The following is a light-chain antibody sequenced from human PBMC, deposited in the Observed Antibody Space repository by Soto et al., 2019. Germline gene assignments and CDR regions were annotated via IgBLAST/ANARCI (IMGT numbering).Light chain of an antibody. CDR3: QQLNNYPLT. Sequence: DIQMAQSPSTLSASVGDRVTITCRASQSISSWLAWYRQKPGKAPKLLIYDASSLESGVPSRFSGSGSGTEFTLTISSLQPDDFATYYCQQLNNYPLTFGGGTKVDIK. J-gene: IGKJ4*01. CDR2: DAS. V-gene: IGKV1-5*01. CDR1: QSISSW.